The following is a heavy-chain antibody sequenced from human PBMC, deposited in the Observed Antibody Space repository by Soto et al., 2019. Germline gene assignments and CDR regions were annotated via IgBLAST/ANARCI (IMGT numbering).Heavy chain of an antibody. Sequence: GASVKVSCKASGYTFTSYYMHWVRQAPGQGLEWMGIINPSGGSTSYAQKFQGRVTMTRDTSTSTVYMELSSLRSEDAAVYYCARGGPHIVVVTAIFDFWGQGTLVTVSS. J-gene: IGHJ4*02. D-gene: IGHD2-21*02. CDR1: GYTFTSYY. CDR3: ARGGPHIVVVTAIFDF. V-gene: IGHV1-46*01. CDR2: INPSGGST.